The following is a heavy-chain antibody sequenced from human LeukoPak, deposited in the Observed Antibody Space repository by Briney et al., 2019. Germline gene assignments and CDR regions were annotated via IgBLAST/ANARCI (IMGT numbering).Heavy chain of an antibody. CDR2: IYYSGST. CDR3: ARDCPSTIFGVDKFDP. V-gene: IGHV4-39*07. D-gene: IGHD3-3*01. CDR1: GGSISSSSYY. J-gene: IGHJ5*02. Sequence: PSETLSLTCTVSGGSISSSSYYWGWIRQPPGKGLEWIGSIYYSGSTYYNPSLKSRVTISVDTSKNQFSLKLSSVTAADTAVYYCARDCPSTIFGVDKFDPWGQGTLVTVSS.